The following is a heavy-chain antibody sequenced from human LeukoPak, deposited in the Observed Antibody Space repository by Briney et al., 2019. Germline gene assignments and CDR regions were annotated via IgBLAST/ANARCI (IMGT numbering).Heavy chain of an antibody. D-gene: IGHD3-22*01. CDR1: GLSLSTSGMC. J-gene: IGHJ4*02. CDR3: ARIPDDSSGYCTPYFDY. Sequence: SGPALVKPTQTLTLTCTFSGLSLSTSGMCVSWIRQPPGKALEWLALIDWDDDKYYSTSLKTRLTISKDTSKNQVVLTMTNMDPVDTATYYCARIPDDSSGYCTPYFDYWGQGTLVTVSS. V-gene: IGHV2-70*01. CDR2: IDWDDDK.